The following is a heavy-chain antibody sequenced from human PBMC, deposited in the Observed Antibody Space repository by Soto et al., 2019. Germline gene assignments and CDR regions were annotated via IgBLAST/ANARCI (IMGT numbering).Heavy chain of an antibody. Sequence: GASVKVSCKASGYTFTSYGISWVRQAPGQGLGWMGWISAHNGNKKYAQKLQGRVTMTTDTSTSTAYMELRSLRSDDTAVYYCAREPNFFDYRAQGTLVTVSS. CDR1: GYTFTSYG. CDR2: ISAHNGNK. V-gene: IGHV1-18*01. CDR3: AREPNFFDY. J-gene: IGHJ4*02.